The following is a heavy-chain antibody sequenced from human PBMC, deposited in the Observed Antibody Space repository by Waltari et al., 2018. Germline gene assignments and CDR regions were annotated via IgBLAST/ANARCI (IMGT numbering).Heavy chain of an antibody. D-gene: IGHD1-26*01. V-gene: IGHV4-39*07. CDR1: GGSISSSSYY. CDR2: IYYSGST. CDR3: ARREAFDI. J-gene: IGHJ3*02. Sequence: QLQLPESGPGLVKPSETLSLPCTVSGGSISSSSYYWGWIRHPPGKGLEWIGSIYYSGSTYYNPSLKSRVTISVDTSKNQFSLKLSSVTAADTAVYYCARREAFDIWGQGTMVTVSS.